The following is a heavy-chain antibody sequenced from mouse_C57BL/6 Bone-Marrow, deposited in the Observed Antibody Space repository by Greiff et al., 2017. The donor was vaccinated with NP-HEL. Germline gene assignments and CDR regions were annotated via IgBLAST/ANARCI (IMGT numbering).Heavy chain of an antibody. D-gene: IGHD1-1*01. CDR1: GYTFTSYW. J-gene: IGHJ1*03. CDR2: IDPSDSYT. Sequence: VQLQQPGAELVKPGASVKLSCKASGYTFTSYWMQWVKQRPGQGLELIGEIDPSDSYTNYNQKFKGKATLTVDTSSSTAYMQLSSLTSEDSAVYYCARGPSYYYYGSSYWYFDVWGTGTTVTVSS. CDR3: ARGPSYYYYGSSYWYFDV. V-gene: IGHV1-50*01.